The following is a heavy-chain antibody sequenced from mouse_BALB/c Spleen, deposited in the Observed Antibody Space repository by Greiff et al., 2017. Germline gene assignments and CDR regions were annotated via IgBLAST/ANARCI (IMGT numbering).Heavy chain of an antibody. CDR2: INPYNDGT. J-gene: IGHJ4*01. D-gene: IGHD2-4*01. CDR1: GYTFTSYV. Sequence: EVKLQQSGPELVKPGASVKMSCKASGYTFTSYVMHWVKQKPGQGLEWIGYINPYNDGTKYNEKFKGKATLTSDKSSSTAYMELSSLTSEDSAVYYCARRGYDYDGPLYAMDYWGQGTSVTVSS. V-gene: IGHV1-14*01. CDR3: ARRGYDYDGPLYAMDY.